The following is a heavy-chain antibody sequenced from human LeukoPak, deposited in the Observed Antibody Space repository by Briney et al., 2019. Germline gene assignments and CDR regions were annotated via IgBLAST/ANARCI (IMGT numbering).Heavy chain of an antibody. CDR1: GFTFTNYA. J-gene: IGHJ3*01. Sequence: GGSLRLSCAASGFTFTNYAMSWVRQTPGKGLEWVSATVGSGPDTYHADSVKGRFTVSRDNSRNTLYLQMNSLRAGDTAVYYCARQAVARPFDLWGQGTMVAVSS. CDR3: ARQAVARPFDL. V-gene: IGHV3-23*01. CDR2: TVGSGPDT.